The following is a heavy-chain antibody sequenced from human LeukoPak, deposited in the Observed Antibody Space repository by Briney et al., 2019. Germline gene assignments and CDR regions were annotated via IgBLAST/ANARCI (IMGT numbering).Heavy chain of an antibody. D-gene: IGHD3-22*01. J-gene: IGHJ4*02. CDR2: NSSSSSYI. V-gene: IGHV3-21*01. CDR1: GFTFSSYS. Sequence: PGGSLRLSCAASGFTFSSYSMNWVRQAPGKGLEWVSSNSSSSSYIYYADSVKGRFTISRDNAKNSLYLQMNSPRAEDTAVYYCAREQTYYYDSSGYYYVWSFDYWGQGTLVTVSS. CDR3: AREQTYYYDSSGYYYVWSFDY.